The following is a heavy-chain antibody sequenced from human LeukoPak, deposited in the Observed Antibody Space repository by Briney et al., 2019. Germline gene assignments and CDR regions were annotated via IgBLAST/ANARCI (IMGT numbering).Heavy chain of an antibody. CDR3: AKTLPVFYGSGSYYKNPIDY. V-gene: IGHV3-23*01. Sequence: GGSLRLSCVASGFTFSNYGMNWVRQAPGKGLEWVSGIVGSGVTTYYADSVKGRFTISRDNSKNTLYLQMNSLRAEDTAVYYCAKTLPVFYGSGSYYKNPIDYWGQGTLVTVSS. CDR2: IVGSGVTT. CDR1: GFTFSNYG. D-gene: IGHD3-10*01. J-gene: IGHJ4*02.